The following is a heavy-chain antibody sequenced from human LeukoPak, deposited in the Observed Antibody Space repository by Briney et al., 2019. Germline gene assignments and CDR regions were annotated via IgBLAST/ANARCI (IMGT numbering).Heavy chain of an antibody. D-gene: IGHD5-18*01. V-gene: IGHV1-24*01. J-gene: IGHJ4*02. CDR1: GYTLSELS. CDR3: ATVSYGYNY. Sequence: ASVKVSCKVSGYTLSELSMLWVRQAPGKGLELMGSFDPENDETIYVQKFQGRFTMTEDTSTDTAYVELSSLRSEDTAVYYCATVSYGYNYWGQGTLVTVSS. CDR2: FDPENDET.